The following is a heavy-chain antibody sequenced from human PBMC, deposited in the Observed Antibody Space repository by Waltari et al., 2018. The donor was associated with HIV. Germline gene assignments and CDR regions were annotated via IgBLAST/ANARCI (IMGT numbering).Heavy chain of an antibody. J-gene: IGHJ4*02. CDR3: ASSWQWLVQGYYFDY. D-gene: IGHD6-19*01. V-gene: IGHV3-21*01. CDR1: GFTFSSYS. Sequence: EVQLVESGGGLVKPGGSLRLSCAASGFTFSSYSMNWVRQAPGKGLEWVSSIRSSRSDIYYADSVKGRFTISRDNAKNSLYLQMNSLRAEDTAVYYCASSWQWLVQGYYFDYWGQGTLVTVSS. CDR2: IRSSRSDI.